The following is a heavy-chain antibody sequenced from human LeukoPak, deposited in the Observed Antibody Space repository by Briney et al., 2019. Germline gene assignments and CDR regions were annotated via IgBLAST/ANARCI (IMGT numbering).Heavy chain of an antibody. CDR3: ARDMELLT. Sequence: GGSLRLSCSASGFTFRDSAMTWVRQAPGKGLEWVSLVSSSGGNTYYPDSVKGRFSVSRDNAKDTLYLQVNSLRAEDTAIYYCARDMELLTWGTGTMVSVSS. J-gene: IGHJ3*01. CDR1: GFTFRDSA. D-gene: IGHD3-10*01. CDR2: VSSSGGNT. V-gene: IGHV3-23*01.